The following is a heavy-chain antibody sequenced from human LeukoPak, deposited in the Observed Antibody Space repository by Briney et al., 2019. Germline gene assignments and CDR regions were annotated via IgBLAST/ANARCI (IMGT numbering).Heavy chain of an antibody. D-gene: IGHD3-10*01. CDR3: AREYYYGSGSYYPNHYYYYYMDV. J-gene: IGHJ6*03. V-gene: IGHV4-31*03. Sequence: SETLSLTCTVSGGSISSGGYYWSWIRQHPGKGLEWIGYIYYSGSTYYNPSLKIRVTISVDTSKNQFSLKLSSVTAADTAVYYCAREYYYGSGSYYPNHYYYYYMDVWGRGTTVTVSS. CDR2: IYYSGST. CDR1: GGSISSGGYY.